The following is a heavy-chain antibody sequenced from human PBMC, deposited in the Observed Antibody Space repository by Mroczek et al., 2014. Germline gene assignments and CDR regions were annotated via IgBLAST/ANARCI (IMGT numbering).Heavy chain of an antibody. CDR2: INHSGST. J-gene: IGHJ6*02. CDR3: ARSGSIAVAGTHYPIYYYYYYGMDV. V-gene: IGHV4-34*01. CDR1: GGSFSGYY. D-gene: IGHD6-19*01. Sequence: QVQLQQWGAGLLKPSETLSLTCAVYGGSFSGYYWSWIRQPPGKGLEWIGEINHSGSTNYNPSLKSRVTISVDTSKNQFSLKLSSVTAADTAVYYCARSGSIAVAGTHYPIYYYYYYGMDVWGQGTTVTVSS.